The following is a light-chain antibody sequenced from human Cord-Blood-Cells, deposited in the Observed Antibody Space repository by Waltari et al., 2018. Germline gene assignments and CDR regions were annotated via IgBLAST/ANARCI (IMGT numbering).Light chain of an antibody. Sequence: DIQMTQPPSSLSASVGDRVTITCRASQGISSYLNWYQQKPGKAPKLLIYAASSLQSGVPSRCSGSGSGTDFTLTISSLQPEDFATYYCQQSYSTPYTFGQGTKLEIK. J-gene: IGKJ2*01. CDR1: QGISSY. CDR3: QQSYSTPYT. V-gene: IGKV1-39*01. CDR2: AAS.